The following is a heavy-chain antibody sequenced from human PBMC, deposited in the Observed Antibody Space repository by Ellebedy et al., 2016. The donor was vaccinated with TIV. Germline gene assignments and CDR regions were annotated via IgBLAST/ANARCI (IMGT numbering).Heavy chain of an antibody. D-gene: IGHD3-9*01. Sequence: GESLKISCEASGFSFSNSWMHWVRQAPGKGLEWVSYITNTGSTTYYADSVRGRFTVARDNAKNSLYLQMNSLRADDTAVYYCARAREPGYFAYYYYGMDVWGQGTTVTVSS. CDR3: ARAREPGYFAYYYYGMDV. V-gene: IGHV3-11*01. J-gene: IGHJ6*02. CDR1: GFSFSNSW. CDR2: ITNTGSTT.